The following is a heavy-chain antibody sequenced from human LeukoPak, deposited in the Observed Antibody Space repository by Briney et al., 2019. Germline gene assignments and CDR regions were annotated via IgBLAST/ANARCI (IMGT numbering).Heavy chain of an antibody. CDR2: IYYSGST. D-gene: IGHD1-26*01. J-gene: IGHJ4*02. CDR1: GGSISSYY. Sequence: PSETLSLTCTVSGGSISSYYWSWIRQPPGKGLEWIGYIYYSGSTNYNPSLKSRVTISVDTSKNQFSLKLSSVTAADTAVYYCARLVDVVGATSWGQGTLVTVSS. V-gene: IGHV4-59*08. CDR3: ARLVDVVGATS.